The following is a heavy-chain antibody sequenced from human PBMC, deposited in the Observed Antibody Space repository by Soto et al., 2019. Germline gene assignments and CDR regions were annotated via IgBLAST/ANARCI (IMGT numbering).Heavy chain of an antibody. Sequence: QVQLVQSGAEVKKPGSSVKVSCKASGDTFSSYSITWVRQAPGQGLEWMGGIIPVFGSANYAQEFQGRVTITADESTSTAYMELSSLRSQDTAVYFCARDDGWNYRYYDMEVWGQGTTVTVSS. J-gene: IGHJ6*02. CDR2: IIPVFGSA. V-gene: IGHV1-69*01. D-gene: IGHD1-7*01. CDR1: GDTFSSYS. CDR3: ARDDGWNYRYYDMEV.